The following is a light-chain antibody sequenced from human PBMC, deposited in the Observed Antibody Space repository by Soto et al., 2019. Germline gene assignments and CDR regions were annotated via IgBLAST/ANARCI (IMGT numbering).Light chain of an antibody. V-gene: IGKV1-27*01. J-gene: IGKJ4*01. CDR1: QGISNY. CDR3: QKSNSASLT. Sequence: DIQMTQFPSSLSASVGDRVTITCRASQGISNYLAWYQQKPGKVPELLIYGASTLQSGVPSRFSGSGSGTDFTLTITSLQPEDVATYYCQKSNSASLTFGGGTKVEIK. CDR2: GAS.